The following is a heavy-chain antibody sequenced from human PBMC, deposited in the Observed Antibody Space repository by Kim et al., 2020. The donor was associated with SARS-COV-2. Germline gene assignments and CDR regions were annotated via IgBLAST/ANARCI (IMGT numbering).Heavy chain of an antibody. CDR3: ARITFDAVAWLRSLYFDL. Sequence: SETLSLTCAVYGGSFSGYYWSWIRQPPGKGLEWIGEINLSGSTNYNPSLKSRVTISVDTSKNQFSLKLSSVTAADTAVYYCARITFDAVAWLRSLYFDLWGRGTLVTVSS. CDR1: GGSFSGYY. CDR2: INLSGST. D-gene: IGHD6-19*01. V-gene: IGHV4-34*01. J-gene: IGHJ2*01.